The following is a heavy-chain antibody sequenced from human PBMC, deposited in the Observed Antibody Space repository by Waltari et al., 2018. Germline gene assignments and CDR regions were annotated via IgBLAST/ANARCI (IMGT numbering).Heavy chain of an antibody. J-gene: IGHJ6*02. V-gene: IGHV3-23*01. CDR1: RFSFSSYA. CDR2: ITNSGGIT. D-gene: IGHD1-26*01. Sequence: EVQLLESGGGLVQPGGSLRLSCAASRFSFSSYAMNWVRPAPGKGLEWVSAITNSGGITKYADSVKGRFTISRDNSKNTLYLQMNSLRAEDTALYYCAKGRSDSGYYAMDVWGQGTTVTVSS. CDR3: AKGRSDSGYYAMDV.